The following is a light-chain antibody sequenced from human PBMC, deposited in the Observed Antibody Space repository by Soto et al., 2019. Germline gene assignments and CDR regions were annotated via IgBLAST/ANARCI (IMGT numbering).Light chain of an antibody. J-gene: IGKJ2*01. CDR2: VAS. V-gene: IGKV1-39*01. CDR1: QGSNQY. CDR3: QQRYRVPYP. Sequence: DIQMTQSPSSLSASVGDRVTSTFRASQGSNQYVNGYQQKPGKAPKLLIYVASSLQSEVPSRFSASGSETDFTLTSSNLQPEEFATYYCQQRYRVPYPCGTGT.